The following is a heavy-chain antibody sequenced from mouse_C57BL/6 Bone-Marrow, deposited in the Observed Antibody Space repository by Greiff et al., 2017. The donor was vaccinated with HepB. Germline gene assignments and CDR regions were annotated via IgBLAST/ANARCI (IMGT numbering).Heavy chain of an antibody. CDR2: ISNGGGST. CDR1: GFTFSDYY. CDR3: ARHAGYDDYFDY. J-gene: IGHJ2*01. D-gene: IGHD2-2*01. Sequence: DVKLVESGGGLVQPGGSLKLSCAASGFTFSDYYMYWVRQTPEKRLEWVAYISNGGGSTYYPDTVKGRFTISRDNAKNTLYLQMSRLKSEDTAMYYCARHAGYDDYFDYWGQGTTLTVSS. V-gene: IGHV5-12*01.